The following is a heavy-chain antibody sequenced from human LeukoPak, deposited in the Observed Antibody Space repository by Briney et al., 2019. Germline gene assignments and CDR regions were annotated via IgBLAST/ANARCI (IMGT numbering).Heavy chain of an antibody. Sequence: PGGSLRLSCTASGFTFSSYTMNWVRQAPGKGLEWVSAIHNGCGTTSYADSVKGRFTISRDNSKNTLFLQMNSLRAEDTAVYYCAKDSAFGGEDSWGQGTLVTVSS. CDR2: IHNGCGTT. V-gene: IGHV3-23*01. CDR3: AKDSAFGGEDS. D-gene: IGHD3-16*01. CDR1: GFTFSSYT. J-gene: IGHJ4*02.